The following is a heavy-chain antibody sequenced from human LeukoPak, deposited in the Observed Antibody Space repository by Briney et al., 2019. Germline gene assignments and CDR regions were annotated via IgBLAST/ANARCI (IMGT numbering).Heavy chain of an antibody. CDR3: ARDSRYNEYYYYDMDV. D-gene: IGHD2/OR15-2a*01. J-gene: IGHJ6*02. CDR1: GGSISSSYYY. CDR2: IYSSGST. V-gene: IGHV4-39*07. Sequence: SETLSLTCTVSGGSISSSYYYWGWIRQPPGKGLEWIGSIYSSGSTYYNPSLKSRVTISVDKSKSQFSLNLSSVTAADTAVYYCARDSRYNEYYYYDMDVWGQGTTVTVS.